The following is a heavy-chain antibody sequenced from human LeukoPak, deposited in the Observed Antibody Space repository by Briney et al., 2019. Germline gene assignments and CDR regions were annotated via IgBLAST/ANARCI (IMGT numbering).Heavy chain of an antibody. Sequence: PSETLSLTCTVSGGSISSSSYYWGWIRQPPGKGLEWIGTIYYSGSTYYNPSLKSRVSISVGTSKKHFSLRLSSVTAADTAVYYCARLGGYSYGYSGAFDIWGQGTMVTVSS. D-gene: IGHD5-18*01. CDR2: IYYSGST. CDR3: ARLGGYSYGYSGAFDI. CDR1: GGSISSSSYY. J-gene: IGHJ3*02. V-gene: IGHV4-39*02.